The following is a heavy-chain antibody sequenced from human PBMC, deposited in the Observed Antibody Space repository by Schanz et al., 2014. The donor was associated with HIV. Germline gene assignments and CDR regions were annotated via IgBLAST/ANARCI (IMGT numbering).Heavy chain of an antibody. CDR1: GFTFSSYG. V-gene: IGHV3-33*01. Sequence: QVQLVESGGGVVQPGRSLRLSCAASGFTFSSYGMHWVRQAPGKGLEWVAVIWYDGSNKYYADSVKGRFTTSRDNSKNTLYLQMNSLRAEDTAVYYCARAPSDCWMACFDYWGQGTLVTVSS. J-gene: IGHJ4*02. D-gene: IGHD3-3*01. CDR2: IWYDGSNK. CDR3: ARAPSDCWMACFDY.